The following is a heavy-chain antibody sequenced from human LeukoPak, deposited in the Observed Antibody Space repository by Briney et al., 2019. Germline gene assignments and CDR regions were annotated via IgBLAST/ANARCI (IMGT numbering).Heavy chain of an antibody. CDR1: GASVSSGGYF. CDR2: IEYSGRT. Sequence: PSETLSLTCPGPGASVSSGGYFWNWIRQSPGNGLEWIGYIEYSGRTNYDHSFKSRVTISDDTSKNQISLRLTSVNFADTAIYFCARAAAGSRFNYFDYWGQGTLVTVAS. V-gene: IGHV4-61*08. D-gene: IGHD6-13*01. J-gene: IGHJ4*02. CDR3: ARAAAGSRFNYFDY.